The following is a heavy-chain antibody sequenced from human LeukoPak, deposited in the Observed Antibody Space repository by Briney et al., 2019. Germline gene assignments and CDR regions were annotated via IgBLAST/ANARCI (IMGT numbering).Heavy chain of an antibody. Sequence: GGSLRLSCAASGFTFSSYWMSWVRQAPGKGLEWVAIISFDGTNKYYADSVRGRFTISRDNSKNTLYLQMNSLRAEDTAVYYCAKQQAGTYYGAEGWFDPWGQGTLVTVSS. J-gene: IGHJ5*02. CDR1: GFTFSSYW. CDR2: ISFDGTNK. V-gene: IGHV3-30*18. CDR3: AKQQAGTYYGAEGWFDP. D-gene: IGHD3-3*01.